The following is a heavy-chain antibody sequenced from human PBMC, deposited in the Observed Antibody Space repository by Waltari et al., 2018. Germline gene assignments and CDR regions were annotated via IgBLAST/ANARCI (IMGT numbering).Heavy chain of an antibody. J-gene: IGHJ4*02. D-gene: IGHD3-10*01. Sequence: QVQLVQSGAEVKKPGASVKVSCKASGYTFTGHYMHWVRQAPGQGLQWMGGLNPIRGVTNMAQKFQAWVTMTRETAISTVYMELRRLIAEDTAVYYCARSMVRGDSPGFWGQGTLVTGSS. CDR1: GYTFTGHY. CDR3: ARSMVRGDSPGF. V-gene: IGHV1-2*04. CDR2: LNPIRGVT.